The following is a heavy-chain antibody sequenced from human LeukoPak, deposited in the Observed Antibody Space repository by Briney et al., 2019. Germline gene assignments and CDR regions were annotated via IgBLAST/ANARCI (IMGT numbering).Heavy chain of an antibody. V-gene: IGHV3-48*04. CDR1: GLTFSNAW. D-gene: IGHD3-10*01. CDR2: ISSSGSTI. J-gene: IGHJ4*02. CDR3: ARDPYGSGTVY. Sequence: GGSLRLSCVASGLTFSNAWMTWVRQAPGKGLEWVSYISSSGSTIYYADSVKGRFTISRDNAKNSLYLQMNSLRAEDTAVYYCARDPYGSGTVYWGQGTLVTVSS.